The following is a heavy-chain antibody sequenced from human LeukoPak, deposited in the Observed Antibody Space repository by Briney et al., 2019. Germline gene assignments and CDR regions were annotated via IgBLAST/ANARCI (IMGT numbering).Heavy chain of an antibody. J-gene: IGHJ1*01. D-gene: IGHD6-13*01. Sequence: GGSLRLSCAASGFTFSSYAMSLVRQAPGKGLEWVSAISGSGGSTYYADSVKGRFTISRDNSKNTLYLQMNSLRAEDTAVYYCASYSSSWYREYFQHWGQGTLVTVSS. V-gene: IGHV3-23*01. CDR2: ISGSGGST. CDR1: GFTFSSYA. CDR3: ASYSSSWYREYFQH.